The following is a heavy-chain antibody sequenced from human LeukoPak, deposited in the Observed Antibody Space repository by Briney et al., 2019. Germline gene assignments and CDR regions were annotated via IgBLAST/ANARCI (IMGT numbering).Heavy chain of an antibody. CDR2: INNSGST. D-gene: IGHD3-22*01. J-gene: IGHJ1*01. V-gene: IGHV4-34*01. CDR1: GGSFSGYY. CDR3: ARFDSRRYFQH. Sequence: SETLSLTCAVYGGSFSGYYWSWIRQPPGKGLEWMGEINNSGSTNYNPSLKRRVTISVDTSKNQFSLKLSSVTAADTAVYYCARFDSRRYFQHWGQGTLVTVSS.